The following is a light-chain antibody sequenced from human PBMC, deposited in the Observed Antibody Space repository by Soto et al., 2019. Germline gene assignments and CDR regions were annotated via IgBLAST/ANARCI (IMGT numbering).Light chain of an antibody. J-gene: IGKJ5*01. CDR3: QQCHTSPPT. CDR2: AAS. V-gene: IGKV1-6*01. CDR1: QDIRSD. Sequence: KMTKSASAVSAYVGDRVTVTCRASQDIRSDVGWYQQKPGQAPKVLMYAASRLHSGVPSRFSGSGSGTDFTLTISSLQPEDFATYFCQQCHTSPPTFGQGTRLEIK.